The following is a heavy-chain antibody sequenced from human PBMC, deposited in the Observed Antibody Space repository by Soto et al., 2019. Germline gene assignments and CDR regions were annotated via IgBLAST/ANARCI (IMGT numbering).Heavy chain of an antibody. J-gene: IGHJ4*02. CDR3: VKGAWLDY. CDR1: GFTFSTFD. Sequence: EVQLLESGGGLIQPGGSLILSCAASGFTFSTFDMTCVRQPPGKGLEWVSLIRGSSGSTYYADSVKGRFTISKDNSKNTLYLQMNSLRAEDTAVYFCVKGAWLDYWGQGNMVTVSS. V-gene: IGHV3-23*01. CDR2: IRGSSGST.